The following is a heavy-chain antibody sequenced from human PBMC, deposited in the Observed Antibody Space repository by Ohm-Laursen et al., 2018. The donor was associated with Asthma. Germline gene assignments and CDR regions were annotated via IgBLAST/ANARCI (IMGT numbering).Heavy chain of an antibody. J-gene: IGHJ5*02. CDR1: GYTFTSYY. V-gene: IGHV1-46*01. D-gene: IGHD3-10*01. CDR3: ARTHDSGAYAWFDP. CDR2: INPSGGST. Sequence: SSVKVSCKASGYTFTSYYIHWVRQAPGQGLEWMGIINPSGGSTRYAQKFQGRVTLTSDTSTSTVYMELSNLRSEETAVYFCARTHDSGAYAWFDPWGQGTLVTVSS.